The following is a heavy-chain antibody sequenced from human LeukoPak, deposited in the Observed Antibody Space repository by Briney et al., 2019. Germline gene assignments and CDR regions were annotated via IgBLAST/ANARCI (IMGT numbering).Heavy chain of an antibody. Sequence: GGSLRLSCAASGFTFNIYALHWVRQAPGKGLEWVAVIWYDGSNKYYADSVKGRFTISRDNSKNTLYLQMNSLRAEDTAVYYCARSYYYGSGSYYPFDYWGQGTLVTVSS. CDR2: IWYDGSNK. CDR1: GFTFNIYA. CDR3: ARSYYYGSGSYYPFDY. J-gene: IGHJ4*02. V-gene: IGHV3-33*08. D-gene: IGHD3-10*01.